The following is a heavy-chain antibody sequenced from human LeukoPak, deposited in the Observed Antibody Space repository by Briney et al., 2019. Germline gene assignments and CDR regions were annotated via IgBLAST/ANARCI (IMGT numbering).Heavy chain of an antibody. CDR3: ARRLYAHDYVWGSFAFGPFDY. Sequence: SQTLSLTCTVSGGSISSGGYYWSWIRQHPGKGLEWIGYIYYSGSTYYNPSLKSRVTMSVDTSKNQFSLKLSSVTAADTAVYYCARRLYAHDYVWGSFAFGPFDYWGQGTLVTVSS. J-gene: IGHJ4*02. CDR2: IYYSGST. D-gene: IGHD3-16*01. V-gene: IGHV4-31*03. CDR1: GGSISSGGYY.